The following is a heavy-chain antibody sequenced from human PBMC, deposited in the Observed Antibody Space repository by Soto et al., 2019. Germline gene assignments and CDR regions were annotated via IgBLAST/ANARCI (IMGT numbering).Heavy chain of an antibody. Sequence: ASVKVSCKASGFTFTSSAVQWVLQARGQRLEWIGWIVVGSGNTNYAQKFQGRVTITADESTRTAYMELSSLRSEDTAVYYCVRGKMREMATILRDKWFDPWGQGTLVTVSS. CDR1: GFTFTSSA. V-gene: IGHV1-58*01. J-gene: IGHJ5*02. D-gene: IGHD5-12*01. CDR2: IVVGSGNT. CDR3: VRGKMREMATILRDKWFDP.